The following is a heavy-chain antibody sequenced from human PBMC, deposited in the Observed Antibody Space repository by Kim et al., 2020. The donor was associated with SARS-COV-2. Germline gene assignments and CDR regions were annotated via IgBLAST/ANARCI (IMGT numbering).Heavy chain of an antibody. CDR1: VFTFSNAW. CDR2: IKSKTDGGTT. Sequence: GGSLRLSCAASVFTFSNAWMSWVRQAPGKGLEWVGRIKSKTDGGTTDYAAPVKGSFTISRDDSKNTLYLQINSLKTEDTAVYFCTTDSEAEAGDWGQGTLVTVSS. D-gene: IGHD6-13*01. J-gene: IGHJ4*02. CDR3: TTDSEAEAGD. V-gene: IGHV3-15*01.